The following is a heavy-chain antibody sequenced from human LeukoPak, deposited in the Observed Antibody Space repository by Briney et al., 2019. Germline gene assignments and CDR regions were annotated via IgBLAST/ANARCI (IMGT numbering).Heavy chain of an antibody. V-gene: IGHV1-69*04. CDR1: GYTFTSYG. Sequence: SVKVSCKASGYTFTSYGISWVRQAPGQGLEWMGRIIPILGIANYAQKFQGRVTITADKSTSTAYMELSSLRSEDTAVYYCARAYCSGGSCYSDAFDIWGQGTMVTASS. CDR2: IIPILGIA. CDR3: ARAYCSGGSCYSDAFDI. D-gene: IGHD2-15*01. J-gene: IGHJ3*02.